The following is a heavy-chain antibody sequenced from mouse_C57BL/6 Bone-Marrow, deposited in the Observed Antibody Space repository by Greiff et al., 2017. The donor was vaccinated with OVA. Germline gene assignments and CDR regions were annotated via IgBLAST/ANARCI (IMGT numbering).Heavy chain of an antibody. V-gene: IGHV14-2*01. CDR1: GFNIKDYY. D-gene: IGHD2-1*01. CDR2: IDPEDGET. CDR3: AREVLPLDY. J-gene: IGHJ2*01. Sequence: EVKLQESGAELVKPGASVKLSCTASGFNIKDYYMHWVKQRTEQGLEWIGRIDPEDGETKYAPKFQGKATITADTPSNTAYLQLSSLTSEDTAVYYCAREVLPLDYWGQGTTLTVSS.